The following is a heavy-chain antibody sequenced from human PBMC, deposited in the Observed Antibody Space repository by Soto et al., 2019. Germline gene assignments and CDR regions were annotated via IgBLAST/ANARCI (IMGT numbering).Heavy chain of an antibody. CDR3: AVLLQGGGGDGN. V-gene: IGHV4-61*01. D-gene: IGHD3-10*01. Sequence: QVQLQESGPGLVKPSETPSLTCTVSGASVNNRNYHWSWIRQPPGRGLEWIGQVQYGGSTEFASSSLKSRLTLSIDASKNQFSLKLSSVTAADTAIYYCAVLLQGGGGDGNWGQGTLVTVSS. CDR2: VQYGGST. CDR1: GASVNNRNYH. J-gene: IGHJ4*02.